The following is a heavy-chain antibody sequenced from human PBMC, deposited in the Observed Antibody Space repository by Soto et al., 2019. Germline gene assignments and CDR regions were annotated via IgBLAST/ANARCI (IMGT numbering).Heavy chain of an antibody. J-gene: IGHJ4*02. Sequence: PGGSLRLSCAASGFTFSRYAMGWVRQAPGKGLEWVSVISGSGGNIHYADSVKGRSTISRDNSKNTLYLQMNSLRVEDTAVYNCATQDFRGTTGTTWGQGTLVTVSS. CDR2: ISGSGGNI. V-gene: IGHV3-23*01. CDR1: GFTFSRYA. D-gene: IGHD1-1*01. CDR3: ATQDFRGTTGTT.